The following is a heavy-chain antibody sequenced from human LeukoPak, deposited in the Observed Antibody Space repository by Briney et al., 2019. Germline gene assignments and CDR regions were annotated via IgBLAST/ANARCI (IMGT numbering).Heavy chain of an antibody. CDR3: ATRSTGVAATFDC. D-gene: IGHD2-15*01. V-gene: IGHV4-59*01. Sequence: SETLSLTCSVSGGSISSYYWSWIRQPPGKGLEWIGYISYSGNTNYNPSLKSRVTISVDTSKNQFSLKLSSVTAAGTAVYYCATRSTGVAATFDCWGQGALVTVSS. CDR2: ISYSGNT. J-gene: IGHJ4*02. CDR1: GGSISSYY.